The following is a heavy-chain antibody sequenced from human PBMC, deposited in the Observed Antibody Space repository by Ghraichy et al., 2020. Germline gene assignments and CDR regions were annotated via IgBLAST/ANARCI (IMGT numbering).Heavy chain of an antibody. CDR3: AKGTGDDFWSGYRGSYYFDY. Sequence: GGSLRLSCAASGFTFSSYAMSWVRQAPGKGLEWVSAISGSGGSTYYADSVKGRFTISRDNSKNTLYLQMNSLRAEDTAVYYCAKGTGDDFWSGYRGSYYFDYWGQGTLVTVSS. CDR1: GFTFSSYA. D-gene: IGHD3-3*01. V-gene: IGHV3-23*01. J-gene: IGHJ4*02. CDR2: ISGSGGST.